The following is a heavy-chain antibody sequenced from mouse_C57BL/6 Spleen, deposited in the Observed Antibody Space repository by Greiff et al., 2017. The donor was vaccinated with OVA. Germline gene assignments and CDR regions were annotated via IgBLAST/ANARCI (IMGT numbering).Heavy chain of an antibody. Sequence: EVHLVESGPGLVKPSQSLSLTCSVTGYSITSGYYWNWIRQFPGNKLEWMGYISYDGSNNYNPSLKTRISITRDTSKNQFFLKLNSVTTEDTATYYCARRGGTLYWYFDVWGTGTTVTVSS. V-gene: IGHV3-6*01. CDR3: ARRGGTLYWYFDV. D-gene: IGHD4-1*01. CDR1: GYSITSGYY. J-gene: IGHJ1*03. CDR2: ISYDGSN.